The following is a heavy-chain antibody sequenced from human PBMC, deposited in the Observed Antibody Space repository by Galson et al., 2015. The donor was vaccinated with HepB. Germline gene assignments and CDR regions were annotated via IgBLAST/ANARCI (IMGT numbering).Heavy chain of an antibody. CDR1: GFTFSSYS. Sequence: SLRLSCAASGFTFSSYSVNWVRQAPGKGLEWVSYISSSSSTIYYADSVKGRFTISRDNAKKSLYLQMNSLRAEDTAVYYCARDISGVWGSYRYLDSWGQGTLLTVSS. D-gene: IGHD3-16*02. J-gene: IGHJ4*02. V-gene: IGHV3-48*01. CDR2: ISSSSSTI. CDR3: ARDISGVWGSYRYLDS.